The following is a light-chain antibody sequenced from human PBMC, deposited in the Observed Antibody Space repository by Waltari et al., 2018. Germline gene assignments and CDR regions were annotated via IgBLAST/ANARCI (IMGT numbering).Light chain of an antibody. CDR1: QSVSSN. CDR3: QQYNNWPPLT. Sequence: EIVMTQSPATLSVSTVDRAILSCRASQSVSSNLAWYQQKPGQAPRLLIYGASTRATGIPARFSGSGSGTEFTLTISSLQSEDFAVYYCQQYNNWPPLTFGGGTKVEIK. J-gene: IGKJ4*01. CDR2: GAS. V-gene: IGKV3-15*01.